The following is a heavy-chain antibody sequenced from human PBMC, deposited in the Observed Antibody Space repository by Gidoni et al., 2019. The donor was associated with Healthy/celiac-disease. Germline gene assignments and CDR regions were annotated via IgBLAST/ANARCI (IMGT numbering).Heavy chain of an antibody. J-gene: IGHJ4*02. CDR1: GYTFTSYA. CDR3: ALYYGSGSYYNSDGDYFDY. V-gene: IGHV1-3*01. D-gene: IGHD3-10*01. Sequence: QVQLVQSGAEVKKPGASVKVSCKASGYTFTSYAMHRVRQAPGHMLEWMGWNNAGNGNTKYSQKFQGRVTITRDTSASTAYMELSSLRSEDTAVYYCALYYGSGSYYNSDGDYFDYWGQGTLVTVSS. CDR2: NNAGNGNT.